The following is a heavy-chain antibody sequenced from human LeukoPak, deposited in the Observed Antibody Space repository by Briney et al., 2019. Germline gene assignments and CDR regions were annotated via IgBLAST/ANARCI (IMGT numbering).Heavy chain of an antibody. J-gene: IGHJ4*02. Sequence: ASVKVSCKASGYTFTGYYMHWVRQAPGQGLEWMGWINPNSGGTNYAQKFQGRVTMTRDTSISTAYMELSRLRSDDTAVYYCARNRSRGSGYSYVELGYWGQGTLVTVSS. V-gene: IGHV1-2*02. CDR2: INPNSGGT. CDR3: ARNRSRGSGYSYVELGY. CDR1: GYTFTGYY. D-gene: IGHD3-22*01.